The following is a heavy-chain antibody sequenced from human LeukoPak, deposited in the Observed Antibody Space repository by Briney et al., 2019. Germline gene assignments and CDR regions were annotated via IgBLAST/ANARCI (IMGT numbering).Heavy chain of an antibody. J-gene: IGHJ3*02. CDR2: ISYDGSNT. CDR3: ARDARNYYDSSGYYGDAFDI. Sequence: GGSLRLSCAASGFTFSTYAIHWVRQAPGKGLEWVAVISYDGSNTYYADSVKGRFTVSRDNSKNTLYLQMNSLRAEDTAVYSCARDARNYYDSSGYYGDAFDIWGQGTMVTVSS. CDR1: GFTFSTYA. D-gene: IGHD3-22*01. V-gene: IGHV3-30*04.